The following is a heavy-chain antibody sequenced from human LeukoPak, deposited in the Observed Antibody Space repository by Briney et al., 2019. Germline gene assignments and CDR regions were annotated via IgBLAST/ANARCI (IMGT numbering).Heavy chain of an antibody. V-gene: IGHV4-34*01. CDR2: INHSGST. J-gene: IGHJ4*02. Sequence: APETLSLTCAVYGGSFSGYYWSWLRQPPGKGLEWIGEINHSGSTNYNPSLKSRVTISVDTSKNQFSLKLSSVTAADTAVYYCARFRGWYHAHFDYWGQGTLVTVSS. CDR1: GGSFSGYY. D-gene: IGHD6-19*01. CDR3: ARFRGWYHAHFDY.